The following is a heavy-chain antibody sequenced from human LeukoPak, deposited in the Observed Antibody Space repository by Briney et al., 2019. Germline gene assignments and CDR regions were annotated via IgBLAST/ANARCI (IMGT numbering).Heavy chain of an antibody. J-gene: IGHJ3*02. Sequence: ASVKVSCKASGGTFSSYAISWVRQAPGQGPEWMGWIIPIVGTPNYAQKFQGRVTITADKSTSTAYMELSSLRSEDTAVYYCARLWRVGATGLCVFDIWGQGTMVTISS. CDR2: IIPIVGTP. D-gene: IGHD1-26*01. V-gene: IGHV1-69*06. CDR1: GGTFSSYA. CDR3: ARLWRVGATGLCVFDI.